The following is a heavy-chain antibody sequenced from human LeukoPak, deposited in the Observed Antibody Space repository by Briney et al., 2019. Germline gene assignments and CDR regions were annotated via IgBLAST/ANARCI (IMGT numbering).Heavy chain of an antibody. D-gene: IGHD2-2*01. Sequence: ASVKVSCKASGGTFSSYTISWVRQAPGQGLEWMGRIIPILGIANYAQKFQGRVTITADKPTSTAYMELSSLRSEDTAVYYCASDIVVVPAAIARTNFQHWGQGTLVTVSS. V-gene: IGHV1-69*02. J-gene: IGHJ1*01. CDR2: IIPILGIA. CDR1: GGTFSSYT. CDR3: ASDIVVVPAAIARTNFQH.